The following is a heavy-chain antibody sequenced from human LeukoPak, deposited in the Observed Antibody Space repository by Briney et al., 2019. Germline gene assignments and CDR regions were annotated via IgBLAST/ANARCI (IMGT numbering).Heavy chain of an antibody. J-gene: IGHJ4*02. Sequence: ASVKVSCKASGGTFSSYAISWVRQAPGQGLEGMGGIIPIFGTANYAQKFQGRVTITADESTSTACMELSSLRSEDPAVYYCARAGEGYSYGYGLDYWGQGTLVTVSS. CDR3: ARAGEGYSYGYGLDY. D-gene: IGHD5-18*01. CDR1: GGTFSSYA. V-gene: IGHV1-69*13. CDR2: IIPIFGTA.